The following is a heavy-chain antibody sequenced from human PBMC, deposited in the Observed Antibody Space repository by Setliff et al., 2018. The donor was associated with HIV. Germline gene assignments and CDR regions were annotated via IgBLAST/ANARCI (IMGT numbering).Heavy chain of an antibody. CDR3: ARRIDNSGSLPAKNWFDT. CDR2: IFASGSS. J-gene: IGHJ5*02. Sequence: SETLSLTCTVSGGPISSYCWNWIRQPPGKGLEWIGYIFASGSSLYNPSLQSRVSISIDTSKNKFSLKLSSVTAADTAVYYCARRIDNSGSLPAKNWFDTWGQGRLVTVSS. V-gene: IGHV4-4*09. CDR1: GGPISSYC. D-gene: IGHD3-10*01.